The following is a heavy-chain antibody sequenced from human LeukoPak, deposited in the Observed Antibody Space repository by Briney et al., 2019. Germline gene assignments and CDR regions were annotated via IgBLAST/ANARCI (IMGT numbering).Heavy chain of an antibody. D-gene: IGHD3-9*01. CDR3: ARSYDILTGYHAPCDY. J-gene: IGHJ4*02. Sequence: PGGSLRLSCAASGFTFSSYAMHWVRQAPGKGLEYVSAISSNGGSTYYANSVKGRFTISRDNSKNTLYLQMGSLRAEDMAVYYCARSYDILTGYHAPCDYWGQGTLVTVSS. V-gene: IGHV3-64*01. CDR2: ISSNGGST. CDR1: GFTFSSYA.